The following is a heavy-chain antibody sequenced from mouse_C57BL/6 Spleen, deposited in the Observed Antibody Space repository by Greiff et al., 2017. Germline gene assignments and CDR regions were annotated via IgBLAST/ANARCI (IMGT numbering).Heavy chain of an antibody. Sequence: QVQLQQPGAELVRPGSSVKLSCKASGYTFTSYWMDWVKQRPGQGLEWIGNIYPSDSETHYNQKFKDKATLTVDKSSSTAYMQLSSLTSEDSAVYYCAREDYYYGSSYYAMDYWGQGTSVTVSS. CDR1: GYTFTSYW. CDR3: AREDYYYGSSYYAMDY. CDR2: IYPSDSET. V-gene: IGHV1-61*01. J-gene: IGHJ4*01. D-gene: IGHD1-1*01.